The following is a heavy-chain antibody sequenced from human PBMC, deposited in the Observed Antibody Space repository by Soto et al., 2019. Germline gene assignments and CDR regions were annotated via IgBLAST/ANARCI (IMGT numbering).Heavy chain of an antibody. CDR2: INHSGST. CDR3: ARGRIVVVPAATPVVVGAFDI. V-gene: IGHV4-34*01. CDR1: GGSFSGYY. Sequence: SETLSLTCAVYGGSFSGYYWSWIRQPPWKGLEWIGEINHSGSTNYNPSLKSRVTISVDTSKNQFSLKLSSVTAADTAVYYCARGRIVVVPAATPVVVGAFDIWGQGTMVTVSS. J-gene: IGHJ3*02. D-gene: IGHD2-2*01.